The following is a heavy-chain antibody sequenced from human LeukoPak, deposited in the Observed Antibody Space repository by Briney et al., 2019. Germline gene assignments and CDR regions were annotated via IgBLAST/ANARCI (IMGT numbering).Heavy chain of an antibody. J-gene: IGHJ4*02. D-gene: IGHD3-10*01. V-gene: IGHV4-34*01. CDR1: GGSFSGYY. Sequence: SETLSLTCAVYGGSFSGYYWSWIRQPPGKGLEWSGEINHSGSTNYNPSLKGRVTISVDTSKNQFPLKLSSVTAADTAVYYCAKATYNAGAAAVVMKLVERTSYFDNWGQGILVTVSS. CDR3: AKATYNAGAAAVVMKLVERTSYFDN. CDR2: INHSGST.